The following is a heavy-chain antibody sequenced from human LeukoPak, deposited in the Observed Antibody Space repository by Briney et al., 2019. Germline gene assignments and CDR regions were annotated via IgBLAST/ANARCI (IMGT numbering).Heavy chain of an antibody. Sequence: ASVKVSCKASGYTFINYAMNWVRQAPGQGLEWMGWINTNTGNPTYAQGFTGRFVFSLDTSVSTAYLQISSLKAEDTAVYYCARRRAGSGSGTGYYYYMDVWGKGTTVTVSS. CDR2: INTNTGNP. CDR3: ARRRAGSGSGTGYYYYMDV. V-gene: IGHV7-4-1*02. D-gene: IGHD6-19*01. J-gene: IGHJ6*03. CDR1: GYTFINYA.